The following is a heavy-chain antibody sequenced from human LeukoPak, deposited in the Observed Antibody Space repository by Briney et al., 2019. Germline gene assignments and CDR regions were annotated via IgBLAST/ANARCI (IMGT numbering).Heavy chain of an antibody. D-gene: IGHD6-19*01. Sequence: SQTLSLTCAISGDSASSNSAAWNWIRQSPSRGLEWLGRTYYRSKWYNNYALSVKSRMTVNPDTSKNQISLQLNSVTPEDTAVYYCARESAGTYYFDYWGQGALVTVSS. V-gene: IGHV6-1*01. CDR3: ARESAGTYYFDY. CDR1: GDSASSNSAA. J-gene: IGHJ4*02. CDR2: TYYRSKWYN.